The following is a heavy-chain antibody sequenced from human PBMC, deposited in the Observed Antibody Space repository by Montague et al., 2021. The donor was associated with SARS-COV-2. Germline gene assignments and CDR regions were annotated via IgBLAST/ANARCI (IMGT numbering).Heavy chain of an antibody. V-gene: IGHV4-34*01. CDR3: ARVGDGVVPCPIRGVVAGYSYYYVDV. Sequence: SETLSLTCAVHGGSFSSYSWNWIRQPPGKGLEWIGEIHHGGSTNYNPSLKSRVTISADTSKNQFSLKLTSVTAADTAVYYCARVGDGVVPCPIRGVVAGYSYYYVDVWGQGTTVTVSS. CDR2: IHHGGST. D-gene: IGHD6-19*01. J-gene: IGHJ6*03. CDR1: GGSFSSYS.